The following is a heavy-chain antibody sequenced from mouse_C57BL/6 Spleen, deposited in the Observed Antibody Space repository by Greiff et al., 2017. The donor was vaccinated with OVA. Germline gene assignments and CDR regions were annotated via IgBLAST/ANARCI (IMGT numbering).Heavy chain of an antibody. D-gene: IGHD1-1*01. CDR1: GYTFTSYW. CDR3: ARYYYGSVDY. J-gene: IGHJ2*01. Sequence: VQLQQPGAELVMPGASVKLSCKASGYTFTSYWMHWVKQRPGQGLEWIGEIDPSDSYTNYNQKFKGKSTLTVDKSSSTAYMQLSSLTSEDSAVYYCARYYYGSVDYCGQGTTLTVSS. V-gene: IGHV1-69*01. CDR2: IDPSDSYT.